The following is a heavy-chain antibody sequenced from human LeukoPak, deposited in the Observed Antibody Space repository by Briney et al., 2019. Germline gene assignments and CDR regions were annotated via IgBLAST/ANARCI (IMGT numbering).Heavy chain of an antibody. CDR3: ARDAGYCTGGSCWYFDH. CDR2: INLNSGST. J-gene: IGHJ4*02. Sequence: ASVKVSCKASGYTFTDYYMHWVRQATGQGLEWMGWINLNSGSTNFAQRFQGRVTMTRDTSISTAYMDLSRLISDDTAVYYCARDAGYCTGGSCWYFDHWGQGTLVTVSS. D-gene: IGHD2-15*01. CDR1: GYTFTDYY. V-gene: IGHV1-2*02.